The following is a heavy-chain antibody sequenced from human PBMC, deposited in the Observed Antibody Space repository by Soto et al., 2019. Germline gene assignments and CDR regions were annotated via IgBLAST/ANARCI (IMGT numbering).Heavy chain of an antibody. CDR3: ARDRDWGGMDV. V-gene: IGHV3-33*01. CDR2: IWYDGSNK. Sequence: QVQLVESGGGVVQPGRSLRLSCAASGFTFSSYGMHWVRQAPGKGLEWVAVIWYDGSNKYYADSVKGRFTISRDNSKNTLYLQMNSLRAEDTAVYYGARDRDWGGMDVWGQGTTVTVSS. D-gene: IGHD3-16*01. CDR1: GFTFSSYG. J-gene: IGHJ6*02.